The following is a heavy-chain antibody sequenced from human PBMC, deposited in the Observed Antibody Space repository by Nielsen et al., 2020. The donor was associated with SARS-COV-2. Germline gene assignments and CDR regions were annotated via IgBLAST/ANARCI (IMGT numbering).Heavy chain of an antibody. CDR3: ASHVYDILTDNWFDP. D-gene: IGHD3-9*01. V-gene: IGHV3-11*01. Sequence: GESLKISCAASGFTFSDYYMSWIRQAPRKGLEWVSYISSSGSTIYYADSVKGRFTISRDNAKNSLYLQMNSLRAEDTAVYYWASHVYDILTDNWFDPWGQGTLVTVSS. CDR2: ISSSGSTI. CDR1: GFTFSDYY. J-gene: IGHJ5*02.